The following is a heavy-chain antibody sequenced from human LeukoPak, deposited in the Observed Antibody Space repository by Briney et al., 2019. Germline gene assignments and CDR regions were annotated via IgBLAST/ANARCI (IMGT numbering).Heavy chain of an antibody. CDR1: GYTFTSYA. Sequence: GASVKVSCKASGYTFTSYAMHWVRQAPGQRLEWMGWINAGNGNTKYSQKFQGRVTITRDTSASTAYMELSSLRSEDTAVYYCARGGLLWFGESPYYYYGMDVWGKGTTVTVSS. J-gene: IGHJ6*04. CDR3: ARGGLLWFGESPYYYYGMDV. CDR2: INAGNGNT. D-gene: IGHD3-10*01. V-gene: IGHV1-3*01.